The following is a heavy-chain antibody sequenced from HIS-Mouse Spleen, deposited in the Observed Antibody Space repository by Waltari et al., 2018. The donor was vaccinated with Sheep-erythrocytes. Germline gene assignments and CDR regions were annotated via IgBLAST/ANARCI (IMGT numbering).Heavy chain of an antibody. CDR3: ARAWGSDAFDI. CDR1: GGSFSGYY. V-gene: IGHV4-34*01. D-gene: IGHD7-27*01. J-gene: IGHJ3*02. CDR2: INHSGST. Sequence: QVQLQQWGAGLLKPSETLSLTCAVYGGSFSGYYWSWIRQPPGKGLEWIGEINHSGSTNYNPSLKSRVTISVDTSKNQFSLKLSSVTAADTAVYYCARAWGSDAFDIWGQGTMVTVSS.